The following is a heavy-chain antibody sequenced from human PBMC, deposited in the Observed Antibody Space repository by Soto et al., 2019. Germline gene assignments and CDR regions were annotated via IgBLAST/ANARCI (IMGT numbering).Heavy chain of an antibody. V-gene: IGHV3-21*01. Sequence: PGGSLRLSCAASGFTFSSYSMNWVRQAPGKGLEWVSSISSSSSSYIYYADSVKGRFTISRDNAKNSLYLQMNSLRAEDTAVYYCASIFGVVKGGGGYYGMDVWGQGTTVTGLL. D-gene: IGHD3-3*01. J-gene: IGHJ6*02. CDR2: ISSSSSSYI. CDR1: GFTFSSYS. CDR3: ASIFGVVKGGGGYYGMDV.